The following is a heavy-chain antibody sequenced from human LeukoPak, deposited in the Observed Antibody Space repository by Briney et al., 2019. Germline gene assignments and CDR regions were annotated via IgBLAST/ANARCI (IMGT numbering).Heavy chain of an antibody. D-gene: IGHD3-22*01. CDR3: ARDHKGYDSSGYYYSY. CDR2: ISYDGSNK. Sequence: PGGSLRLSCAVSGFTFSSYAMHWVRQAPGKGLEWVAVISYDGSNKYYADSVKGRFTISRDNSKNTLYLQMNSLRAEDTAVYYCARDHKGYDSSGYYYSYWGQGTLVTVSS. J-gene: IGHJ4*02. CDR1: GFTFSSYA. V-gene: IGHV3-30-3*01.